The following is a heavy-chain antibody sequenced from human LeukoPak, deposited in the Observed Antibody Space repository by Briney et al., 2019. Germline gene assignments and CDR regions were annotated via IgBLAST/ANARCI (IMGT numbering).Heavy chain of an antibody. CDR2: INHSGST. Sequence: SETLSLTCAVYGGSFSGYYWSWIRQPPGEGLEWIGEINHSGSTNYNPSLKSRVTISVDTSKNQFSLKLSSVTAADTAVYYCARGPPVLRYFDWFSGAFDYWGQGTLVTVSS. V-gene: IGHV4-34*01. CDR1: GGSFSGYY. J-gene: IGHJ4*02. D-gene: IGHD3-9*01. CDR3: ARGPPVLRYFDWFSGAFDY.